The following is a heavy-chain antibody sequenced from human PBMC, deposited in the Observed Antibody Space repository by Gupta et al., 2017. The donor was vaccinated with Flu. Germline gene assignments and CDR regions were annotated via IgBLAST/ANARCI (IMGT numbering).Heavy chain of an antibody. CDR2: ITSYNTKT. Sequence: INWVGQAPGQGLEWMGWITSYNTKTNAAQRLQGRVTVTTDTSTSTAYMELRSLRADDAAVYYCARANCGGDCYSGSRYFDYWGQGTPVTVSS. CDR3: ARANCGGDCYSGSRYFDY. V-gene: IGHV1-18*01. J-gene: IGHJ4*02. D-gene: IGHD2-21*02.